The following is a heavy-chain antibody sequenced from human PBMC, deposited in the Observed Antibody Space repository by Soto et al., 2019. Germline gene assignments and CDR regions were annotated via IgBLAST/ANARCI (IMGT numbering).Heavy chain of an antibody. D-gene: IGHD2-2*01. CDR3: AKVHPPYCSSTSCYLDY. CDR1: GFTFDDYA. J-gene: IGHJ4*02. V-gene: IGHV3-9*01. Sequence: GGSLRLSCAASGFTFDDYAMHWVRQAPGKGLEWVSGISWNSGSIGYADSVKGRFTISRDNAKNSLYLQMNSLRAEDTALYYCAKVHPPYCSSTSCYLDYWGQGTLVTVSS. CDR2: ISWNSGSI.